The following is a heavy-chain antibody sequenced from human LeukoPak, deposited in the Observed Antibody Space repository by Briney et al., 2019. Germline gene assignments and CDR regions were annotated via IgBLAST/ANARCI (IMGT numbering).Heavy chain of an antibody. CDR1: GFSLSTSGVG. CDR3: AHRPYVDRNDRGNWFDP. CDR2: IYWDDDK. Sequence: SGPTLVNPPQTLTLTCTFSGFSLSTSGVGVGWIRQPPGKALEWLALIYWDDDKRYSPSLKSRLTITKDTSKNQVVLTMTNMDPVDTATYYCAHRPYVDRNDRGNWFDPWGQGTLVTVSS. V-gene: IGHV2-5*02. J-gene: IGHJ5*02. D-gene: IGHD1-1*01.